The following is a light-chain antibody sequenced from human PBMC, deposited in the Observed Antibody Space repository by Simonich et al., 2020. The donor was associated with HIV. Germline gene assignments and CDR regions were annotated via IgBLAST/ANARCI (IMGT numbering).Light chain of an antibody. CDR3: CSYAGSSPYVI. V-gene: IGLV2-23*01. CDR2: EGS. Sequence: QSALTQPASVSGSPGQSITISCTGTSSDVGSYNFVSWYQQPPGKAPKLMLYEGSNRPSGVSNRFSGSKSGNTASLTISGLEAEDEADYYCCSYAGSSPYVIFGGGTKLTVL. J-gene: IGLJ2*01. CDR1: SSDVGSYNF.